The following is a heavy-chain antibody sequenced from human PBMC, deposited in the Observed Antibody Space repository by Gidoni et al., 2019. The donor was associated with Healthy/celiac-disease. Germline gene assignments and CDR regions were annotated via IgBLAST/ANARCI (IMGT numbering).Heavy chain of an antibody. D-gene: IGHD6-13*01. J-gene: IGHJ2*01. CDR3: ARGRRGYGSSRYRWDFDL. CDR2: INHSGST. Sequence: DGLEWIGEINHSGSTNYNPSLKSRVTISVDTSKNQFSLKLSSVTAADTAVYYCARGRRGYGSSRYRWDFDLWGRGTLVTGSS. V-gene: IGHV4-34*01.